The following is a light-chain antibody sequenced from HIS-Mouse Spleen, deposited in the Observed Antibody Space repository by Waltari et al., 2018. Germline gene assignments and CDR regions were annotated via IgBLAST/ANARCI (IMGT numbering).Light chain of an antibody. J-gene: IGLJ2*01. CDR3: YSTDSSGNHRV. Sequence: SYELTQQPSVSVCPGQTARITCPADASPKKYAYWYQQKSGQAPVLVIYEDSKRPAGIPERFSGSSSGTMATLTISGAQVEDEADYYCYSTDSSGNHRVFGGGTKLTVL. CDR2: EDS. V-gene: IGLV3-10*01. CDR1: ASPKKY.